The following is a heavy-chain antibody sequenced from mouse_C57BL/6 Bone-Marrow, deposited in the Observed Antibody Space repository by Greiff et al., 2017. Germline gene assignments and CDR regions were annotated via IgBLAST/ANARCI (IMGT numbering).Heavy chain of an antibody. D-gene: IGHD4-1*01. V-gene: IGHV5-15*01. CDR3: AREGTGAAWFAY. CDR2: ISNLAYSI. CDR1: GFTFSDYG. J-gene: IGHJ3*01. Sequence: DVKLQESGGDLVKPGGSLKLSCAASGFTFSDYGMAWVRQAPRKGPEWVAFISNLAYSIYYADTVTGRFTISRENAKNTLYREMSSLRSEDTAMYYCAREGTGAAWFAYWGQGTLVTVSA.